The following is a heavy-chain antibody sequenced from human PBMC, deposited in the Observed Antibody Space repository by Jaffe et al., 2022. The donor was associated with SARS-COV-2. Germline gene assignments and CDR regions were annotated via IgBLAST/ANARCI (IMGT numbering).Heavy chain of an antibody. D-gene: IGHD1-26*01. Sequence: EVQLVESGGGLVQPGGSLRLSCAAYGFTFRNYWMSWVRQAPGKGLEWVANIKEDGSEKHSVDSVKGRFTISRDNSRNSLYLQMSSLRAEDTAVYYCARDKPYGSYDYWGQGALVTVSS. CDR3: ARDKPYGSYDY. CDR2: IKEDGSEK. J-gene: IGHJ4*02. V-gene: IGHV3-7*01. CDR1: GFTFRNYW.